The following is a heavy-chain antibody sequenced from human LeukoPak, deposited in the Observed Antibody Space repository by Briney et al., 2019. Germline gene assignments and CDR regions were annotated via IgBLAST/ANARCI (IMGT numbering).Heavy chain of an antibody. CDR3: AKDGYDSSGYYPSPDDHDAFDI. J-gene: IGHJ3*02. CDR1: GFTFSSYA. Sequence: GGSLRLSCAASGFTFSSYAMSWVRQAPGKGLEWVSAISGSGGSTYYADSVKGRFTISRDNSKNTLYLQMNSLRAEDTAVYYCAKDGYDSSGYYPSPDDHDAFDIWGQGTMVTVSS. CDR2: ISGSGGST. D-gene: IGHD3-22*01. V-gene: IGHV3-23*01.